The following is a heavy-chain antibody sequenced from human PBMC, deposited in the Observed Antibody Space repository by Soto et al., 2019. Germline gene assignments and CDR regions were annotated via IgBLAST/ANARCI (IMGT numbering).Heavy chain of an antibody. D-gene: IGHD1-26*01. J-gene: IGHJ6*02. CDR3: AKGGGSKGWCV. Sequence: EVQLLESGGGLVQPGGSLRLSCAASGFSFSSYGMTWVRQAPGKWLEWVSTISNSGGSTYYADSVRGRFTISRDNSENTLYLQMKTVRAEDTAVYYCAKGGGSKGWCVWGQGTTVTVSS. V-gene: IGHV3-23*01. CDR2: ISNSGGST. CDR1: GFSFSSYG.